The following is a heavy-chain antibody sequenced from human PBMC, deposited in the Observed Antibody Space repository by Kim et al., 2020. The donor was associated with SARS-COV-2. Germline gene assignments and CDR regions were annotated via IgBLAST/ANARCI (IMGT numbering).Heavy chain of an antibody. V-gene: IGHV3-48*03. Sequence: GGSLRLSCAASGFTFSSYEMNWVRQAPGKGLEWVSYISSSGSTIYYADSVKGRFTISRDNAKNSLYLQMNSLRAEDTAVYYCASELSSGWYEGDYWGQGTLVTVSS. J-gene: IGHJ4*02. D-gene: IGHD6-19*01. CDR1: GFTFSSYE. CDR2: ISSSGSTI. CDR3: ASELSSGWYEGDY.